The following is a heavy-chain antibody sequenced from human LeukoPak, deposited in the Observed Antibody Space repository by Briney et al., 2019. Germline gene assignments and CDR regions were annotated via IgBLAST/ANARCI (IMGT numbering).Heavy chain of an antibody. CDR1: GGSISSYY. V-gene: IGHV4-59*08. CDR2: IYYSGST. D-gene: IGHD2-15*01. CDR3: ARLVESEPYCSGGSCFYWYFDL. J-gene: IGHJ2*01. Sequence: PSETLSPTCTVSGGSISSYYWSWIRQPPGKGLEWIGYIYYSGSTNYNPSLKSRVTISVDTSKNQFSLKLSSVTAADTAVYYCARLVESEPYCSGGSCFYWYFDLWGRGTLVTVSS.